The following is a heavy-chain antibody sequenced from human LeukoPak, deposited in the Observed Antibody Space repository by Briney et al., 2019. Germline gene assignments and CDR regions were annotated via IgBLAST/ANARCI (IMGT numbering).Heavy chain of an antibody. CDR1: GFTFSSYA. V-gene: IGHV3-23*01. CDR3: AKDTSRSITGTVFDY. Sequence: GGSLRLSCAASGFTFSSYAMSWVRQAPGKGLEWVSAISSSGGSTYYADSVKGRFTISRDNSKNTLYLQMNSLRAEDTAVYYCAKDTSRSITGTVFDYWGQGTLVTVSS. J-gene: IGHJ4*02. D-gene: IGHD1-7*01. CDR2: ISSSGGST.